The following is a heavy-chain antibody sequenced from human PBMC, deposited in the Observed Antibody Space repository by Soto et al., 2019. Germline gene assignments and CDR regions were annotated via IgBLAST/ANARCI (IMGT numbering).Heavy chain of an antibody. Sequence: EVQLVESGGGLVKPGGSLRLSCAASGFTFSSYSMNWVRQAPGKGLEWVSSISSSSSYIYYADSVKGRFTISRDNAKNSLYLQMNSLRAEDTAVYYCARDLGIVGATTNYWGQGTLVTVSS. J-gene: IGHJ4*02. CDR3: ARDLGIVGATTNY. D-gene: IGHD1-26*01. CDR2: ISSSSSYI. V-gene: IGHV3-21*01. CDR1: GFTFSSYS.